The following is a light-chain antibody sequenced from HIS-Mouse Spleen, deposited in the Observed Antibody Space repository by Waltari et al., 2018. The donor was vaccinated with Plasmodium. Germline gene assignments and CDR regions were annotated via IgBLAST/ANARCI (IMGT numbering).Light chain of an antibody. CDR3: YSAADNNRV. CDR2: KDS. V-gene: IGLV3-27*01. J-gene: IGLJ3*02. CDR1: VLAKKY. Sequence: SYELTQPSSVSVSPGQTARITCSGDVLAKKYDRWFQQKPGQAPVLVIYKDSARPSGIPERFSGSSSGTTVTLTISGAQVEDEADYYCYSAADNNRVFGGGTKLTVL.